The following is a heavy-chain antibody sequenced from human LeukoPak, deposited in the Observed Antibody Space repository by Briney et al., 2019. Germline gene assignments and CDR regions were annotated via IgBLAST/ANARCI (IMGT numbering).Heavy chain of an antibody. Sequence: GGSLRLSCAASGSDFSSHSMHWVRQPPGEGLGWVSRITRDGSTTTYADSVKGRFTISRDNAKNTLYLQMNSLRVEDTAVYYCTRSPYYNGYDSWGQGTLVAVSS. CDR3: TRSPYYNGYDS. CDR2: ITRDGSTT. CDR1: GSDFSSHS. J-gene: IGHJ5*01. V-gene: IGHV3-74*03. D-gene: IGHD3-10*01.